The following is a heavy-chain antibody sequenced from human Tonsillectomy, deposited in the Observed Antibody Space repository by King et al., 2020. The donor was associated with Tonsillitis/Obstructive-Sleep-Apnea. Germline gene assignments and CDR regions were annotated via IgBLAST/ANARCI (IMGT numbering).Heavy chain of an antibody. V-gene: IGHV3-21*01. J-gene: IGHJ3*02. Sequence: VQLVESGGGLVKPGGSLRLSCAASAFTFSSYSMNWVRQAPGKGLGWVSSISSSSSYIYYADSVKGRFTIPRDNAKNSLNLQMNSLRAEDTAVYYCARDYYGSGTYAFDIWGQGTMVTVSS. CDR1: AFTFSSYS. CDR2: ISSSSSYI. CDR3: ARDYYGSGTYAFDI. D-gene: IGHD3-10*01.